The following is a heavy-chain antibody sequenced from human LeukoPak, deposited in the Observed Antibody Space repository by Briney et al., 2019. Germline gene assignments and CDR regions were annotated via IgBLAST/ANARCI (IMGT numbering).Heavy chain of an antibody. D-gene: IGHD4-17*01. V-gene: IGHV4-39*01. J-gene: IGHJ4*02. CDR1: SSYISSRSCY. Sequence: PSETLSLSCTVSSSYISSRSCYWGWIRQPPGKGLEWIGSIYYSGGTYYNPSLKSRVTISVDTSKNQFSLKLSSVSAADTAVFYCARQDYGDYELGYFDYWGQGILVTVSS. CDR2: IYYSGGT. CDR3: ARQDYGDYELGYFDY.